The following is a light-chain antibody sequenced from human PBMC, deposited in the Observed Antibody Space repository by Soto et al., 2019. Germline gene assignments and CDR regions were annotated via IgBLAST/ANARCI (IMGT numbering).Light chain of an antibody. Sequence: EIVMTQSPATLSVSPGERATLSCRASQSVSSNLAWYQQKPGQAPRLLIYGAYTRATGIPARFSGSGSGTEFTLTISSLQSEDFAVYCCQQYNNWPRTFGQGTKVDIK. CDR3: QQYNNWPRT. CDR2: GAY. V-gene: IGKV3-15*01. J-gene: IGKJ1*01. CDR1: QSVSSN.